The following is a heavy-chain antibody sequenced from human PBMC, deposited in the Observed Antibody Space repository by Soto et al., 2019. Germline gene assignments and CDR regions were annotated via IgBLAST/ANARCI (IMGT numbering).Heavy chain of an antibody. CDR1: GFTFSSYA. J-gene: IGHJ3*02. CDR3: AKVLRSSSWADAFDI. V-gene: IGHV3-23*01. CDR2: ISGSGGST. Sequence: GGSLRLSCAASGFTFSSYAMSWVRPAPGKGLEWVSAISGSGGSTYYADSVKGRFTISRDNSKNTLYLQMNSLRAEDTAVYYCAKVLRSSSWADAFDIWGQGTMVTVSS. D-gene: IGHD6-13*01.